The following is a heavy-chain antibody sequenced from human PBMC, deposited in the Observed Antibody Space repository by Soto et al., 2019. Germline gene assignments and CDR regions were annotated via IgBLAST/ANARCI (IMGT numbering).Heavy chain of an antibody. CDR1: GFTFSSYG. D-gene: IGHD3-10*01. V-gene: IGHV3-33*01. CDR3: ARGSITMVRGVIFGMDV. J-gene: IGHJ6*02. CDR2: IWYDGSNK. Sequence: GGSLRLSCAASGFTFSSYGMHWVRQAPGKGLEWVAVIWYDGSNKYYADSVKGRFTISRDNSKNTLYLQMNSLRAEDTAVYYCARGSITMVRGVIFGMDVWGQGTTVTVSS.